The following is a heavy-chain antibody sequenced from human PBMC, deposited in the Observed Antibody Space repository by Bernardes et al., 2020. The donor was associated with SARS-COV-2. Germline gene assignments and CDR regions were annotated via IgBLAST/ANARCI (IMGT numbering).Heavy chain of an antibody. Sequence: GGSLRLSCAASGFTFSNYWMSWVRQAPGKGLEWVANINQDGSEKYYVDSVKGRFTISRDNSKNTLYLQMNSLRSDDTAVYYCAREVSARRPMGPFDPWGQGTLVTVSS. CDR1: GFTFSNYW. V-gene: IGHV3-7*03. CDR2: INQDGSEK. J-gene: IGHJ5*02. CDR3: AREVSARRPMGPFDP. D-gene: IGHD6-6*01.